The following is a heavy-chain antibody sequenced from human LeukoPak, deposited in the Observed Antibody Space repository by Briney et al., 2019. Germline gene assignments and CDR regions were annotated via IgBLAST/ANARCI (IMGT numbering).Heavy chain of an antibody. V-gene: IGHV4-59*01. Sequence: PSETLSLTCAVYGGSFSSYYWSWIRQPPGKGLEWIGYIYYSGSTNYNPSLKSRVTISVDTSKNQFSLKLSSVTAADTAVYYCARGGSSSIYGMDVWGQGTTVTVSS. CDR1: GGSFSSYY. D-gene: IGHD6-6*01. J-gene: IGHJ6*02. CDR2: IYYSGST. CDR3: ARGGSSSIYGMDV.